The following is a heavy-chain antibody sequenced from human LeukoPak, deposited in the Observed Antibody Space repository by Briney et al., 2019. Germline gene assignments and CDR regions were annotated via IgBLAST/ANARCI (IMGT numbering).Heavy chain of an antibody. CDR3: ARSGFRYSSSWT. Sequence: EXXSLTCAVYGGSFSGYYWSWIRQPPGKGLEWIGEINHSGSTNYNPSLKSRVTISVDTSKNQFSLKLSSVTAADTAVYYCARSGFRYSSSWTWGQGTLVTVSS. CDR1: GGSFSGYY. CDR2: INHSGST. J-gene: IGHJ5*02. V-gene: IGHV4-34*01. D-gene: IGHD6-13*01.